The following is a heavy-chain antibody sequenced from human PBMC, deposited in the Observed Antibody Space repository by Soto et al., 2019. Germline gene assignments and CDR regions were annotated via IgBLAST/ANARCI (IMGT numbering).Heavy chain of an antibody. CDR1: GGTFSSYA. V-gene: IGHV1-69*01. CDR2: IIPIVGTV. J-gene: IGHJ2*01. CDR3: ARDGSGWELSRFGL. D-gene: IGHD1-26*01. Sequence: QVQLVQSGAEVKKPGSSVKVSCKASGGTFSSYAISWVRQAPGQGLEWMGGIIPIVGTVNYAQKFQCRVTITADESTSTAYMELSSLRSEDTAVYYCARDGSGWELSRFGLWGRGTLVTVSS.